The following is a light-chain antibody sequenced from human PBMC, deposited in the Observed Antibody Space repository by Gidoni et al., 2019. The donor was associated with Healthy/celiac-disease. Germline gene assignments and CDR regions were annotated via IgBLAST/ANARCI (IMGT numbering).Light chain of an antibody. CDR3: RQSYSTPPRT. CDR1: QSITSY. Sequence: DIQMTQSPSSLSASVGDRVTITCRASQSITSYLNWYQQKPGKAPKLLIYAASSLQSGVPSRFSGSGSGTDFTLTISSLQPEDFATYYCRQSYSTPPRTFGQGTKLEIK. CDR2: AAS. V-gene: IGKV1-39*01. J-gene: IGKJ2*01.